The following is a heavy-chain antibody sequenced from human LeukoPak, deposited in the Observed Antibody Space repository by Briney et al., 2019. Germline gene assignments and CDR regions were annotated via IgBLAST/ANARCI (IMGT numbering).Heavy chain of an antibody. CDR1: GYTFTGYY. Sequence: ASVKVSCKASGYTFTGYYMHWVRQAPGQGLEWMGWINPNSGGTNYAQKFQGWVTMTRDTSISTAYMELSRLRAEDTAVYYCAKDRAQLERRGSNWFDPWGQGTLVTVSS. CDR3: AKDRAQLERRGSNWFDP. J-gene: IGHJ5*02. V-gene: IGHV1-2*04. CDR2: INPNSGGT. D-gene: IGHD1-1*01.